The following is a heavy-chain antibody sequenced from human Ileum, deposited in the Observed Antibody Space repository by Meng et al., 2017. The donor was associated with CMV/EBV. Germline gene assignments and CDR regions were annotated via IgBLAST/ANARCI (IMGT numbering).Heavy chain of an antibody. Sequence: FSRSWMHWVRHAPGKGLVWVSRINSDGSSTSYADSVRGRFTISRDNAKNTLYLQMNSLGAEDTAVYYCARADIGIAAAGTKTRFDPWGQGTLVTVSS. CDR1: FSRSW. CDR3: ARADIGIAAAGTKTRFDP. V-gene: IGHV3-74*01. J-gene: IGHJ5*02. CDR2: INSDGSST. D-gene: IGHD6-13*01.